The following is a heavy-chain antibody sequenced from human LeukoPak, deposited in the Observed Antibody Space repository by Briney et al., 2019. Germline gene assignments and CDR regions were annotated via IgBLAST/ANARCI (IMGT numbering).Heavy chain of an antibody. CDR3: ARRCTSLQHYYDSSGYGRGDAFDI. V-gene: IGHV3-7*01. CDR2: IKQDGSEK. CDR1: GFTFSSYW. D-gene: IGHD3-22*01. Sequence: GGSLRLSCAASGFTFSSYWMSWVRQAPGKGLEWVANIKQDGSEKYYVDSVKGRSTISRDNAKNSLYLQMDSLRAEDTAVYYCARRCTSLQHYYDSSGYGRGDAFDIWGQGTMVTVSS. J-gene: IGHJ3*02.